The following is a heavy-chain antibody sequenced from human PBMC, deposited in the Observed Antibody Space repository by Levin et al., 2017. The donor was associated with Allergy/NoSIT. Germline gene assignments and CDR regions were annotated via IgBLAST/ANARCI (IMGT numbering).Heavy chain of an antibody. V-gene: IGHV4-30-4*08. CDR3: ASLITMVRGVVGAFDI. J-gene: IGHJ3*02. CDR1: GGSISSDDYY. D-gene: IGHD3-10*01. CDR2: IYYIGRT. Sequence: SQTLSLTCTVSGGSISSDDYYWSWIRQHPGKGLEWIGYIYYIGRTYYSPSLKSRITISVDTSKNQFSLKLSSVTAADTAVYYCASLITMVRGVVGAFDIWGQGTMVIVSS.